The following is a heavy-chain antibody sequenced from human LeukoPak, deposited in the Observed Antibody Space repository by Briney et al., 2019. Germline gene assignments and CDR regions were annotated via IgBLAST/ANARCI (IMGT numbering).Heavy chain of an antibody. CDR3: ARVPAPEYYYGSGRAGDY. CDR2: IIPILGIA. J-gene: IGHJ4*02. V-gene: IGHV1-69*04. D-gene: IGHD3-10*01. CDR1: GGTFSNYA. Sequence: SVKVSCKASGGTFSNYAISWVRQAPGQGLEWMGRIIPILGIANYAQKFQGRVTITADKSTSTAYMELSSLRSEDTAVYYRARVPAPEYYYGSGRAGDYWGQGTLVTVSS.